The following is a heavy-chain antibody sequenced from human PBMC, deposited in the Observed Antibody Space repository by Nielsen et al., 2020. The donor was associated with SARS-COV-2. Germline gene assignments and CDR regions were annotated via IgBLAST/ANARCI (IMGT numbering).Heavy chain of an antibody. J-gene: IGHJ5*02. D-gene: IGHD1-26*01. CDR2: ILQDGSEK. CDR1: GFSFSTYW. V-gene: IGHV3-7*01. CDR3: TRGPVGGRLDP. Sequence: GESLKISCTASGFSFSTYWMTWVRQAPGKGLEWVASILQDGSEKHYVDSVKGRFTISRDNAKNSLQLQMNSLRVEDMAIYFCTRGPVGGRLDPWGQGTLVTVSS.